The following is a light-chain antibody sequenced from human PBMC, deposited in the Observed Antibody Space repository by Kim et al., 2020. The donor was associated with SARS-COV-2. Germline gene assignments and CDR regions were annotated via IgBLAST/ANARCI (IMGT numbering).Light chain of an antibody. J-gene: IGLJ3*02. Sequence: GKTVTISCTRSIVSIATNYVQWYLQRPGSSPTTVIYEDNQRPSGVPDRFSGSIDSTSNSASLTVSRLKTEDEADYYGQYYDSSNQVFGGGTKLTVL. V-gene: IGLV6-57*01. CDR1: IVSIATNY. CDR2: EDN. CDR3: QYYDSSNQV.